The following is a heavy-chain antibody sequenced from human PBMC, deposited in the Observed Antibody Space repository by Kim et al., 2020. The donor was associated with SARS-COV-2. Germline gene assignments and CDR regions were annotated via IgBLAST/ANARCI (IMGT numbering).Heavy chain of an antibody. CDR3: ASGPANNWFDP. CDR2: INHSGST. V-gene: IGHV4-34*01. CDR1: GGSFSGYY. J-gene: IGHJ5*02. Sequence: SETLSLTCAVYGGSFSGYYWSWIRQPPGKGLEWIGEINHSGSTNYSPSLKSRVTISVDTSKNQFSLNLSSVTAADTAVYYCASGPANNWFDPWGQGTLVTVSS. D-gene: IGHD2-2*01.